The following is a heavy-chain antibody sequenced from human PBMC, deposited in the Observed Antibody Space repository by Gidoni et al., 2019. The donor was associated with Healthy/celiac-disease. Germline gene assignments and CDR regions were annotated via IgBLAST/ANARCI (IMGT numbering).Heavy chain of an antibody. CDR1: GFTFSSYA. J-gene: IGHJ6*02. V-gene: IGHV3-23*01. CDR2: ISGSGGST. CDR3: AKGLDDSSHSDYYYGMDV. D-gene: IGHD3-22*01. Sequence: EVQLLESGGGLVQPGGSLRLSCAASGFTFSSYAMSWVRQAPGKGLEWVSAISGSGGSTYYADSVKGRFTISRDNSKNTLYLQMNSLRAEDTAVYYCAKGLDDSSHSDYYYGMDVWGQGTTVTVSS.